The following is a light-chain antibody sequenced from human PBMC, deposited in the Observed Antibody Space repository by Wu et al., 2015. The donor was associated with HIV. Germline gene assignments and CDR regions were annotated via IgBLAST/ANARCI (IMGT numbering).Light chain of an antibody. CDR2: DAS. J-gene: IGKJ4*01. V-gene: IGKV3-11*01. Sequence: EIVLTQSPGTLSLSPGERATLSCRASQSVSRNLAWYQQKPGQAPRLLIYDASNRATGIPARFSGSGSGTDFTLTISSLEPEDFAVYYCQQRSAFPLTFGGGTKGRDQT. CDR1: QSVSRN. CDR3: QQRSAFPLT.